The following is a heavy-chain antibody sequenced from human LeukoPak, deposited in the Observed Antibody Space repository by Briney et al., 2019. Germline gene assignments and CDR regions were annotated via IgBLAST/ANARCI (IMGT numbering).Heavy chain of an antibody. CDR2: ISYDGSSK. J-gene: IGHJ4*02. V-gene: IGHV3-30-3*01. D-gene: IGHD3-22*01. CDR1: GFTFSSYA. Sequence: AGGSLRLSCAASGFTFSSYAMHWVRQAPGKGLEWVAVISYDGSSKYYADSVKGRFTISRDNSKNTLYLQMNSLRAEDTAVYYCARELEYYYDSSGYLYYWGQGTLVTVSS. CDR3: ARELEYYYDSSGYLYY.